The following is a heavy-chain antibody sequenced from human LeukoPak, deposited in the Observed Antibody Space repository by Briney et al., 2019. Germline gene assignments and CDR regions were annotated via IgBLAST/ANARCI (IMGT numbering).Heavy chain of an antibody. CDR2: INHSGST. J-gene: IGHJ6*03. Sequence: SETLSLTCAVYGGSFSGYYWSWIRQPPGKGLEWIGEINHSGSTNYNPSLKSRVTISVDTSKNQFSLKLSSVTAADTAVYYCARSIWSGTYYYYYYMDVWGKGTTVTVPS. CDR1: GGSFSGYY. V-gene: IGHV4-34*01. D-gene: IGHD3-3*01. CDR3: ARSIWSGTYYYYYYMDV.